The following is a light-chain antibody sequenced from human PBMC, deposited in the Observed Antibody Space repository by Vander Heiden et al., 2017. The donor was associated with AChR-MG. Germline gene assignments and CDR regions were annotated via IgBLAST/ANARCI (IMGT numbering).Light chain of an antibody. Sequence: QSALTHPPSASGSPGQSVTISCTATSSDVCGYNYVSWYQQQPGKAPKLMIYEVSKRPSGVPERFAGSKSGNTASLTVTGLQAEDEADYYSSSYAGSNNFVVFGGGTKLTVL. CDR2: EVS. J-gene: IGLJ2*01. CDR1: SSDVCGYNY. V-gene: IGLV2-8*01. CDR3: SSYAGSNNFVV.